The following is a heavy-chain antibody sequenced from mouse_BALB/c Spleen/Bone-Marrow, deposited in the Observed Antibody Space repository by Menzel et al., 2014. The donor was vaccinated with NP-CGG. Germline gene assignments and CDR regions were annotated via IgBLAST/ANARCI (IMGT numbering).Heavy chain of an antibody. CDR3: ASVYDYGRGYAMDY. D-gene: IGHD2-4*01. Sequence: QVQLQQPGAEVMRPGSSVNISCKASGYAFSNYGMNWVKQRPGQGLEWIGQIYPGDGYTNYNGKFKGRVTLTADKSSSTAYMQLSSLTSEDSAVYFCASVYDYGRGYAMDYWGQGTSVTVSS. CDR2: IYPGDGYT. V-gene: IGHV1-80*01. J-gene: IGHJ4*01. CDR1: GYAFSNYG.